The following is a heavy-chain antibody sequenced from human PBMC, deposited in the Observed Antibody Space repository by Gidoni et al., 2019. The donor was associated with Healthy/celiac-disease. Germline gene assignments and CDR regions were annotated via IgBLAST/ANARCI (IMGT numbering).Heavy chain of an antibody. V-gene: IGHV4-31*03. CDR1: GSSISSGGYY. J-gene: IGHJ6*03. CDR2: IYYSGST. CDR3: ARDKRLSRDYYYYYYMDV. Sequence: QVQLQESGPGLVKPSQTLSLTCTVSGSSISSGGYYWRWIRQHPGKGLEWIGYIYYSGSTYYNPSLKSRVTISVDTSKNQFSLKLSSVTAADTAVYYCARDKRLSRDYYYYYYMDVWGKGTTVTVSS.